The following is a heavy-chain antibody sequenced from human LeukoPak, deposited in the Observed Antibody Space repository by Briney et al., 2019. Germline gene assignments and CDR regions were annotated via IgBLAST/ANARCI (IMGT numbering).Heavy chain of an antibody. V-gene: IGHV3-23*01. CDR3: ARDRDGYKPGVFDY. J-gene: IGHJ4*02. D-gene: IGHD5-24*01. Sequence: GGSLRLSCSASGFTFSSYAMSWVRQAPGKGLEWVSTVSTSGGSTYYADSVKGRFTISRDNAKNSLYLQMNSLRAEDTAVYYCARDRDGYKPGVFDYWGQGTLVTVSS. CDR1: GFTFSSYA. CDR2: VSTSGGST.